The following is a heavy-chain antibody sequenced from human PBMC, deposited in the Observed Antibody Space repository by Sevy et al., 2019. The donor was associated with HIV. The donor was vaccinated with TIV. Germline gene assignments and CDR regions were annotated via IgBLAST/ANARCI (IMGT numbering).Heavy chain of an antibody. CDR2: INHSGST. CDR1: GGSFSGYY. Sequence: SETLSLTCAVYGGSFSGYYWSWIRQPPGKGLERIGEINHSGSTNYNPSLKSRVTISVDTSKNQFSLKLSSVTAADTAVYYCARGRRLGYDFWSGQYNWFDPWSQGTLVTVSS. J-gene: IGHJ5*02. CDR3: ARGRRLGYDFWSGQYNWFDP. D-gene: IGHD3-3*01. V-gene: IGHV4-34*01.